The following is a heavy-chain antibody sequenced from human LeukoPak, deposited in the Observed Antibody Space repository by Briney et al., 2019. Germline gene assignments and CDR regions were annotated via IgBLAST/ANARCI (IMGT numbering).Heavy chain of an antibody. D-gene: IGHD3-22*01. Sequence: SETLSLTCTVSGGSVSSGSYYWSWIRQPPGKGLEWIGYIYYSGSTNYNPSLKSRVTISVDTSKNQFSLKLSSVTAADTAVYYCARYSVDYHDSSGYYSHIDYWGQGTLVTVSS. CDR3: ARYSVDYHDSSGYYSHIDY. J-gene: IGHJ4*02. V-gene: IGHV4-61*01. CDR1: GGSVSSGSYY. CDR2: IYYSGST.